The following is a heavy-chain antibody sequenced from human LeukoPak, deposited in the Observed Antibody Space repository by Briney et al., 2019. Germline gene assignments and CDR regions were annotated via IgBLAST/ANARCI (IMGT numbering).Heavy chain of an antibody. Sequence: SGPTLVNPTQTLTLTCTFSGFSLDTSGVGVAWIRQLPGKALEWLALIYWDDDKLYSPSLKSRLTITKDTSKNQVVLTMTNMDPVDTATYYCAHREGGSGHVVYWGQGTLVTVSS. J-gene: IGHJ4*02. D-gene: IGHD1-26*01. V-gene: IGHV2-5*02. CDR2: IYWDDDK. CDR3: AHREGGSGHVVY. CDR1: GFSLDTSGVG.